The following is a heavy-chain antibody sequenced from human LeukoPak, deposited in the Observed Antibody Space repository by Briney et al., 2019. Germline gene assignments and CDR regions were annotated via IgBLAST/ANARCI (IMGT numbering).Heavy chain of an antibody. D-gene: IGHD6-19*01. CDR2: ISGSSSYI. CDR3: ARDRIAVAATETSFDY. Sequence: PGGSPRLSCAASGFTFSSYNMNWVRQAPGKGLEWVSSISGSSSYIYYADSVKGRFTISRGNAKNSLYLQMNSLRAEDTAVYYCARDRIAVAATETSFDYWGQGTLVTVSS. CDR1: GFTFSSYN. V-gene: IGHV3-21*01. J-gene: IGHJ4*02.